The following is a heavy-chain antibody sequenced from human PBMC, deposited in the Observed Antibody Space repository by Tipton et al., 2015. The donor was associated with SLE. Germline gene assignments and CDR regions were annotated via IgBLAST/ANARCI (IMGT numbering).Heavy chain of an antibody. V-gene: IGHV4-39*07. Sequence: TLSLTCTVSGGSITDSTYYWGWIRQPPGKGLEWIGSVYHNGITDYNPSLRSRVTTSVDTSKNHFSLKVRSVTAADTAAYYCARLVGGWHYFDYWGQGMLVSVSS. J-gene: IGHJ4*02. CDR2: VYHNGIT. CDR1: GGSITDSTYY. D-gene: IGHD6-19*01. CDR3: ARLVGGWHYFDY.